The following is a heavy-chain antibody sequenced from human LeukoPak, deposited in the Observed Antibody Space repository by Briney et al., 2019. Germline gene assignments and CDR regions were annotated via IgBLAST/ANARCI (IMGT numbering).Heavy chain of an antibody. J-gene: IGHJ4*02. CDR1: GFTFSESW. D-gene: IGHD1-1*01. V-gene: IGHV3-7*03. Sequence: GGSRRLSCVVSGFTFSESWMSWVRQAPGKGLGWVASLNLDGSDKYYVDSVKGRFTISRDNAKNSLYLQMDSLGVEDTAVYYCAKGKRYPDYWGQGTLVTVSS. CDR3: AKGKRYPDY. CDR2: LNLDGSDK.